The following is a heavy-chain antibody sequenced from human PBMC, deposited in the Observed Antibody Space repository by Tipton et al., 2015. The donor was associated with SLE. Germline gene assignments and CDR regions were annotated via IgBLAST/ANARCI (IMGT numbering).Heavy chain of an antibody. CDR3: ARGGGVDIDQGSTYYLGLDV. D-gene: IGHD3-10*01. Sequence: TLSLTCTVSGGSISSYYWSWIRQPAGGGLEWIGRIYTNENTNYNPSLKSRVTMSVDTSKNHFSLKLISVTAADTGVHFCARGGGVDIDQGSTYYLGLDVWGQGTTVTVSS. J-gene: IGHJ6*02. CDR1: GGSISSYY. V-gene: IGHV4-4*07. CDR2: IYTNENT.